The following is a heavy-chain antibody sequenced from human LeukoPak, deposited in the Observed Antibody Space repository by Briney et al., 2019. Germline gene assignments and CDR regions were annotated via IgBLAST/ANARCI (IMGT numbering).Heavy chain of an antibody. J-gene: IGHJ4*02. D-gene: IGHD2-15*01. V-gene: IGHV1-8*01. CDR1: GYTFTSYD. CDR2: VIPNSGNT. CDR3: ARRHGRCSDGSCYYPDY. Sequence: ASVKVSCKASGYTFTSYDINWVRQATGQGREWMGWVIPNSGNTGYAQKFQGRVTMTRNSSITTAYMELSSLRSEDTAVYYCARRHGRCSDGSCYYPDYWGQGTLVTVSS.